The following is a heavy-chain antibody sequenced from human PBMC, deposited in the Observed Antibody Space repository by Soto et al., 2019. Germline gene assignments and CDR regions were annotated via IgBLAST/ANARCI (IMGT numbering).Heavy chain of an antibody. CDR2: INSSSSYT. CDR1: GLTFSHYY. J-gene: IGHJ4*02. CDR3: ASAPVYYYGSGSHFAY. V-gene: IGHV3-11*06. Sequence: GGSLSLSCSASGLTFSHYYMSWIRQAPGNGLECVSYINSSSSYTNYADSVKGRFTISRDNAKNSLYLQMNSLRAEDTAVYYCASAPVYYYGSGSHFAYWGQGTLVTVSS. D-gene: IGHD3-10*01.